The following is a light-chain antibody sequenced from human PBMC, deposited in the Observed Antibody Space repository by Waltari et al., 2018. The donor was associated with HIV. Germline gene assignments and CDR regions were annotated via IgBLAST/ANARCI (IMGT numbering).Light chain of an antibody. Sequence: SYVLTQPPSVSVAPRQTARITCGGNNIDTTSVHWYQQKPGQAPVLVVYEDSDRPSGIPERFSGSNSGNTATLTISRVEAGDEADYYCQVWDSSSDHVVFGGGTKLTVL. CDR3: QVWDSSSDHVV. CDR1: NIDTTS. CDR2: EDS. J-gene: IGLJ2*01. V-gene: IGLV3-21*02.